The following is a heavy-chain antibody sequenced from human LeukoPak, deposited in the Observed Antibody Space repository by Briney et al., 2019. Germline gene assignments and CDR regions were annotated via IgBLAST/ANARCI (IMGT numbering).Heavy chain of an antibody. J-gene: IGHJ4*02. D-gene: IGHD6-13*01. CDR2: INHSGST. CDR3: ATRMHSSSWYFDY. Sequence: SETLSLTCAVYGGSFSGYYWSWLRQPPGKGLEWIGEINHSGSTNYNPSLKSRVTISVDTSKNQFSLKLSSVTAADTAVYYCATRMHSSSWYFDYWGQGTLVTVSS. V-gene: IGHV4-34*01. CDR1: GGSFSGYY.